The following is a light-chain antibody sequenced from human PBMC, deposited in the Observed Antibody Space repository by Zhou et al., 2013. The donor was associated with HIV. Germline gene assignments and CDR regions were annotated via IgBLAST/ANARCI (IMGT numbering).Light chain of an antibody. V-gene: IGKV3-20*01. CDR1: QSVTSNY. J-gene: IGKJ4*01. CDR3: QQYDKWPFT. CDR2: GAS. Sequence: EIVLTQSPGTLSLSPGERATLSCRASQSVTSNYLAWYQQKPGQAPRLLIYGASSRATGIPDRFSGSGWGTDFTLTISSLQSEDFAVYSCQQYDKWPFTFGGGTKVEIK.